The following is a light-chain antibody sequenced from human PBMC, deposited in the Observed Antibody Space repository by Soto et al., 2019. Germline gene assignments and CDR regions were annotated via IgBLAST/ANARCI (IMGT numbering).Light chain of an antibody. CDR1: SSDVGSYNL. V-gene: IGLV2-23*02. J-gene: IGLJ1*01. Sequence: QSVLTQPASVSGSPGQSITISCTGSSSDVGSYNLVSWYQQHPGKAPKLMISEVTKRPSGVSTRFSGSKSGNTASLTISGLQAEDEADYYCCSYAGSNTLIFGTGTKVTVL. CDR2: EVT. CDR3: CSYAGSNTLI.